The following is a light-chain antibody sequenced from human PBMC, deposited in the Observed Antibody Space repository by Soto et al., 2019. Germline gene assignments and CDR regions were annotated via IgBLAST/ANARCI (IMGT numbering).Light chain of an antibody. V-gene: IGLV3-21*04. Sequence: SYELTKPPSVSVAPGKTPRITCGGNNIGRKSVHWYQQKPGQAPVLIIYYDSDRPSGIPERFSGSNSGNTATLTISRVEAGDEADYYCQVWDSSSDHVVFGGGTKLTVL. CDR1: NIGRKS. J-gene: IGLJ2*01. CDR3: QVWDSSSDHVV. CDR2: YDS.